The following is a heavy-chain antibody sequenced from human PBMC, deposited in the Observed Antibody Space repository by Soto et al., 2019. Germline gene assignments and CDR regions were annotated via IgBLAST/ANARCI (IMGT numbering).Heavy chain of an antibody. CDR1: GGSISSYY. V-gene: IGHV4-4*07. J-gene: IGHJ4*02. Sequence: SETLSLTCTVSGGSISSYYWSWIRQPAGKGLEWIGRIYTSGSTNYNPSLKSRVTMSVDTSKNQFSLKLSSVTAADTAVYYCARVKSSLTFYYFDYWGQGTLVTVSS. D-gene: IGHD3-10*01. CDR2: IYTSGST. CDR3: ARVKSSLTFYYFDY.